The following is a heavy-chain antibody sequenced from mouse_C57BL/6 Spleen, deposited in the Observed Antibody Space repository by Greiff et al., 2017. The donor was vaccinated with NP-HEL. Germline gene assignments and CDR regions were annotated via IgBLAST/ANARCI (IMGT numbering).Heavy chain of an antibody. CDR3: ARSGLITTVEIDY. CDR1: GYTFTDYY. J-gene: IGHJ2*01. D-gene: IGHD1-1*01. Sequence: VQLQQSGPELVKPGASVKISCKASGYTFTDYYMNWVKQSHGKSLEWIGDINPNNGGTSYNQKFKGKATLTVDKSSSTAYMELRSLTSEDAAVYYWARSGLITTVEIDYWGQGTTLTVSS. V-gene: IGHV1-26*01. CDR2: INPNNGGT.